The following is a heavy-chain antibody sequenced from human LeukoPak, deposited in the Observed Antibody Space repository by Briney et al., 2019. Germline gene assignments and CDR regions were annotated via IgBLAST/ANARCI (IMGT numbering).Heavy chain of an antibody. CDR1: GFTFSGYA. CDR2: IYSGGST. CDR3: ARVKDYYDSSGYYRGYYFDY. D-gene: IGHD3-22*01. J-gene: IGHJ4*02. Sequence: GGSLRLSCAASGFTFSGYAMSWVRQAPGKGLEWVSVIYSGGSTYYADSVKGRFTISRDNSKNTLYLQMNSLRAEDTAVYYCARVKDYYDSSGYYRGYYFDYWGQGTLVTVSS. V-gene: IGHV3-53*01.